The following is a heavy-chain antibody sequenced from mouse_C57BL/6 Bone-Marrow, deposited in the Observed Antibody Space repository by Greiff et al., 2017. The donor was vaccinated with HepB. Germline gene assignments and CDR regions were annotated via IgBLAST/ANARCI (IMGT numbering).Heavy chain of an antibody. Sequence: VQLQQSGAELARPGASVKLSCKASGYTFTSYGISWVKQRTGQGLEWIGEIYPRSGNTYYNEKFKCKATLTADKSSSTAYMELRSLTSEDSAVYFCARGRWLLLAYWGQGTLVTVSA. CDR3: ARGRWLLLAY. D-gene: IGHD2-3*01. V-gene: IGHV1-81*01. CDR2: IYPRSGNT. J-gene: IGHJ3*01. CDR1: GYTFTSYG.